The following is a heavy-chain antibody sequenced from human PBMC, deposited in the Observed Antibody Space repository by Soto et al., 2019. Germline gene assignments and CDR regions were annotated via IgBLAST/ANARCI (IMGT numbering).Heavy chain of an antibody. J-gene: IGHJ4*02. CDR2: ISAYNGNT. CDR3: ARQADYDILTGYYNPRFDY. CDR1: GYTFTSYG. D-gene: IGHD3-9*01. Sequence: QVQLVQSGAEVKKPGASVKVSCKASGYTFTSYGISWVRQAPGQGLEWMGWISAYNGNTNYAQKLQGRVTMTTDTSTSTAYMELRSLRSDDTAVSYCARQADYDILTGYYNPRFDYWGQGTLVTVSS. V-gene: IGHV1-18*01.